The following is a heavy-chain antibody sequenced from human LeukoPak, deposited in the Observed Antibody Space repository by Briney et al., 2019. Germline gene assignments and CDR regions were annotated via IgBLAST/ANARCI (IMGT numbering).Heavy chain of an antibody. CDR3: ARDSTYFYDSGSSGPHYFNS. D-gene: IGHD3-10*01. V-gene: IGHV3-30*10. CDR2: ISYDGSIR. Sequence: GRSLSLFCAASGFIFSIYAMLWVRQAPGEGREWVAIISYDGSIRYYTDSVKGRFTISRDNSKNTLYLQMDSLRAEDTAVYYCARDSTYFYDSGSSGPHYFNSWGQGTLVTVSS. J-gene: IGHJ4*02. CDR1: GFIFSIYA.